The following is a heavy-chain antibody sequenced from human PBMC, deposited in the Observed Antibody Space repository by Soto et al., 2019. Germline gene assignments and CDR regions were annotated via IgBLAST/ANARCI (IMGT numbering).Heavy chain of an antibody. CDR1: GGSFSGYY. Sequence: SETLSLTCAVYGGSFSGYYWSWIRQPPGKGLEWIGEINHSGSTNYNPSLKSRVTISVDTSKNQFSLKLSSVTAADTAVYYCARITMVRGVIRKGPGYYYGMDVWGQGTTVTVSS. CDR2: INHSGST. V-gene: IGHV4-34*01. D-gene: IGHD3-10*01. CDR3: ARITMVRGVIRKGPGYYYGMDV. J-gene: IGHJ6*02.